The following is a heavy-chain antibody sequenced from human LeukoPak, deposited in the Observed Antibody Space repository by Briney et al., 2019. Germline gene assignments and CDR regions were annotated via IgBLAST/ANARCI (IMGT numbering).Heavy chain of an antibody. CDR1: GFTFSDYY. Sequence: GGSLRLSCAASGFTFSDYYMSWIRQAPGKGLEWVSYISSSSSYTNYADSVKGRFTISRDNAKNSLYLQMNSLRAEDTAVYYCARVEAAAGTSYYFDYWGQGTQVTVSS. J-gene: IGHJ4*02. CDR3: ARVEAAAGTSYYFDY. CDR2: ISSSSSYT. D-gene: IGHD6-13*01. V-gene: IGHV3-11*06.